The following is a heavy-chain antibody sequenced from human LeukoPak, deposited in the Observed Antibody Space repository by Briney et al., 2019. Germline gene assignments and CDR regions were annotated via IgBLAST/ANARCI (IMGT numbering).Heavy chain of an antibody. CDR1: GFTFSNYA. J-gene: IGHJ4*02. CDR2: IWYDGSNK. Sequence: GGSLRLSCAASGFTFSNYAMSWVRQAPGKGLEWVAVIWYDGSNKYYADSVKGRFTISRDNSKNTLYLQMNSLRAEDTAVYYCAREVSALDYWGQGTLVTVSS. V-gene: IGHV3-33*08. CDR3: AREVSALDY.